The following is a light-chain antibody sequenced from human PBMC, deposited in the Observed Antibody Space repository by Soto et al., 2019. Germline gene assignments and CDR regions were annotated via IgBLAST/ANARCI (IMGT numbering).Light chain of an antibody. V-gene: IGKV3-20*01. CDR2: GAS. J-gene: IGKJ2*01. CDR3: HQFGSSAMTFT. Sequence: ESLLTQSPGTLSLSPGERATLSCRASQSVSTRYLAWYQQKPGQAPRLLIYGASIRAAGIPDRFSGSGSGTDFTITISRLEPEDFAVYYCHQFGSSAMTFTFGQGTKLEI. CDR1: QSVSTRY.